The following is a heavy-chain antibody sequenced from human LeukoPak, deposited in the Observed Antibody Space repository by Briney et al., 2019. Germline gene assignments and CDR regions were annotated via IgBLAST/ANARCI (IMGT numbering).Heavy chain of an antibody. V-gene: IGHV3-23*01. CDR3: AKDRWELPQLDY. CDR1: GFTFSCYA. J-gene: IGHJ4*02. Sequence: GGSLRLSCAASGFTFSCYAMSWVRQAPGGGLEWVSALSGSGGSTYYADTAKGRFNIYIDNTKNTLYLQMNTLRAEDTAVYYCAKDRWELPQLDYWGQGTLVTVSS. D-gene: IGHD1-26*01. CDR2: LSGSGGST.